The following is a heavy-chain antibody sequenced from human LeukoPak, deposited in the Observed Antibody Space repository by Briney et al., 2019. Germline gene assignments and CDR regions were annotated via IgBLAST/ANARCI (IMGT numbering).Heavy chain of an antibody. Sequence: PSETLSLTCTVSGGSISSSSYYWGWIRQPPGEGLEWIGSIYYSGSTYYNPSLKSRVTISVDTSKNQFSLKLSSVTAADTAVYYCATRPLIAAAGFDYWGQGTLVTVSS. D-gene: IGHD6-13*01. CDR1: GGSISSSSYY. CDR2: IYYSGST. CDR3: ATRPLIAAAGFDY. J-gene: IGHJ4*02. V-gene: IGHV4-39*01.